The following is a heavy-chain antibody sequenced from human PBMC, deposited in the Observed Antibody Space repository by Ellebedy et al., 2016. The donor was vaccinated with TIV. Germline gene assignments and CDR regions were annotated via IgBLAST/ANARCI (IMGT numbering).Heavy chain of an antibody. CDR1: GFTFSSYS. CDR2: IWYDGSRK. CDR3: VRAPRGQYYFDY. J-gene: IGHJ4*02. D-gene: IGHD5-12*01. Sequence: GESLKISXAASGFTFSSYSINWVRQAPGKGLEWVAVIWYDGSRKYHADSVKGRFTISRDNSKNTLYLEMNSLRAEDTAVYYCVRAPRGQYYFDYWGQGTLVTVSS. V-gene: IGHV3-33*08.